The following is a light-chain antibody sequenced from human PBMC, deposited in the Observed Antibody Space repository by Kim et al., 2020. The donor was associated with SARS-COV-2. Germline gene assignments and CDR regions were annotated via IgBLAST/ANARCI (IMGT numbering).Light chain of an antibody. CDR1: YDF. Sequence: YDFVSWFQHLPGKAPKLIIYGVTERPSGVSNRFSGSKSGSTASLTISGLQAEDEADYYCLSFTSIGTWVFGGGTQLTVL. J-gene: IGLJ3*02. CDR2: GVT. V-gene: IGLV2-14*03. CDR3: LSFTSIGTWV.